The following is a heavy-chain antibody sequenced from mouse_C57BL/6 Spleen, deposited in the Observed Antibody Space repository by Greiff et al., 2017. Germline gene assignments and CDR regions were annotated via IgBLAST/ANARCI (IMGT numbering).Heavy chain of an antibody. CDR1: GFTFSSYA. V-gene: IGHV5-9-1*02. CDR3: TRDFTTVVVYYAMDY. J-gene: IGHJ4*01. CDR2: ISSGGDYI. D-gene: IGHD1-1*01. Sequence: EVKLMESGEGLVKPGGSLKLSCAASGFTFSSYAMSWVRQTPEKRLEWVAYISSGGDYIYYADTVKGRLTISRDNARNTLYRQMSSLKSEDTAMYYCTRDFTTVVVYYAMDYWGQGTSVTVSS.